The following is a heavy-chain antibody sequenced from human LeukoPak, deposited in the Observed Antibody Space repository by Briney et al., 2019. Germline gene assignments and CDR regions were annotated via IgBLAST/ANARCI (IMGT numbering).Heavy chain of an antibody. CDR1: GGSISPYY. Sequence: SETLSLTCTVSGGSISPYYWNWIRQPPGKGLEWIGYFYYSGSTNYSPSLKSRVTILVDTSKNQFSLKLSSVTAADTAVYYCARGVYSSSWYGNYYYYYMDVWGKGTTVTVSS. CDR3: ARGVYSSSWYGNYYYYYMDV. D-gene: IGHD6-13*01. V-gene: IGHV4-59*01. J-gene: IGHJ6*03. CDR2: FYYSGST.